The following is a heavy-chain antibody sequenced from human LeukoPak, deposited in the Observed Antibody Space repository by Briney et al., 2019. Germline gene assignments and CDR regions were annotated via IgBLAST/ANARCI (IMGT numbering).Heavy chain of an antibody. CDR3: AARYSSSWYSFDY. CDR1: GGTFSSYA. CDR2: INPNSGGT. J-gene: IGHJ4*02. Sequence: GASVKVSCKASGGTFSSYAISWVRQAPGQGLEWMGWINPNSGGTNYAQKFQGRVTMTRDTSISTAYMELSRLRSDDTAVYYCAARYSSSWYSFDYWGQGTLVTVSS. V-gene: IGHV1-2*02. D-gene: IGHD6-13*01.